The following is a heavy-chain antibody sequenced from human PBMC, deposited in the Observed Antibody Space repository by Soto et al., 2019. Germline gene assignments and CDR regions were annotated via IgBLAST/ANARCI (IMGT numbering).Heavy chain of an antibody. V-gene: IGHV3-9*01. CDR3: AKAYCSSTSSYNDY. Sequence: GGSLRLSCAASGFTFDDYAMHWVRQAPGKGLEWVSGISWNSGSIGYADSVKGRFTISRDNAKNSLYLQMNRLRAEDTALYYCAKAYCSSTSSYNDYWGQGTLVTVSS. J-gene: IGHJ4*02. CDR1: GFTFDDYA. CDR2: ISWNSGSI. D-gene: IGHD2-2*01.